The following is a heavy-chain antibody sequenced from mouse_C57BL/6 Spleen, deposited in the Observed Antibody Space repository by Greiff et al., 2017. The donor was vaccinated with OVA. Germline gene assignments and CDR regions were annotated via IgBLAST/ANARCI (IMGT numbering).Heavy chain of an antibody. D-gene: IGHD1-1*01. V-gene: IGHV1-64*01. CDR3: ANYYGSSDYAMDY. CDR2: IHPNSGST. CDR1: GYTFTSYW. Sequence: QVQLKQSGAELVKPGASVKLSCKASGYTFTSYWMHWVKQRPGQGLEWIGMIHPNSGSTNYNEKFKSKATLTVDKSSSTAYMQLSSLTSEDSAVYYCANYYGSSDYAMDYWGQGTSVTVSS. J-gene: IGHJ4*01.